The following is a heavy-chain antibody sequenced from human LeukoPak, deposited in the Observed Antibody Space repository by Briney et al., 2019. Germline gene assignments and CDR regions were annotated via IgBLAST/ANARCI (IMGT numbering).Heavy chain of an antibody. CDR3: ARDFNNWNAHFDY. CDR2: ISVYNGNT. J-gene: IGHJ4*02. D-gene: IGHD1-20*01. Sequence: ASVRVSCKASGYTFTNYGISWVRQAPGQGLEWMGWISVYNGNTNYAQKFQGRVTMTTDTSTSTAYMELRSLRSDDTAVYYCARDFNNWNAHFDYWGQGTLVTVSS. V-gene: IGHV1-18*01. CDR1: GYTFTNYG.